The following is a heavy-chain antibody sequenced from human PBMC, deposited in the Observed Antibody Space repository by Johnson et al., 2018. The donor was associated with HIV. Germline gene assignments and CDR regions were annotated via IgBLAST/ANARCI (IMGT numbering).Heavy chain of an antibody. Sequence: QVQLMESGGGVVQPGGSLRLSCAASGFTFSSYGMHWVRQAPGKGLEWVAFIRYDGSNKYYADSVKGRFTISRDNSKNTLYLQMNSLRAEDTALYYCASEYSYGSHDAFDIWGQGTMVTVSS. D-gene: IGHD5-18*01. CDR3: ASEYSYGSHDAFDI. J-gene: IGHJ3*02. CDR2: IRYDGSNK. CDR1: GFTFSSYG. V-gene: IGHV3-30*02.